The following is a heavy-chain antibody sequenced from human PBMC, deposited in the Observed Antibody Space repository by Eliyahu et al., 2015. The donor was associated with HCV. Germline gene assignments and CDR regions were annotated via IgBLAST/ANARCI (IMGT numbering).Heavy chain of an antibody. Sequence: GGDLVQPRGSLRLSCAASGFSFSIYDMHWVRQATGKGLEWVSGITSAGDTYYAGSVKGRFTISRENAKNSLYLQMNSLTAGDSATYYCSTGGIPAGRAFHIWGQGTVVTVSS. J-gene: IGHJ3*02. CDR3: STGGIPAGRAFHI. CDR1: GFSFSIYD. V-gene: IGHV3-13*01. D-gene: IGHD2-2*01. CDR2: ITSAGDT.